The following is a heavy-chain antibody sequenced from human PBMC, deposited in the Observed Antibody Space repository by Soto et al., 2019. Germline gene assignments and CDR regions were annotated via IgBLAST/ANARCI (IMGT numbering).Heavy chain of an antibody. CDR1: GFTFSSYA. CDR2: IRGSGSSK. J-gene: IGHJ4*02. V-gene: IGHV3-23*01. Sequence: GGSLRLYCAASGFTFSSYAMSWVRQAPGKGLEWVSDIRGSGSSKYYADSVKGRFTISRDNAKNSLYLQMNSLRAEDTAVYYCARDGLAVSGPFDYWGQGTLVTVSS. D-gene: IGHD6-19*01. CDR3: ARDGLAVSGPFDY.